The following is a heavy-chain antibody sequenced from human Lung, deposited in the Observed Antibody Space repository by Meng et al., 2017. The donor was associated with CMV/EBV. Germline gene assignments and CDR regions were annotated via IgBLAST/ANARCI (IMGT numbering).Heavy chain of an antibody. D-gene: IGHD3-10*01. J-gene: IGHJ4*02. CDR2: INSDDSTT. CDR3: ARDCFGREDY. CDR1: GFTLSSYW. V-gene: IGHV3-74*03. Sequence: GESXKISCAASGFTLSSYWVHWVRQVPGKGLVWVSRINSDDSTTTYADSVKGRFTISRDNAKNTVYLQMNSLRVEDTAVYYCARDCFGREDYWGQGTLVTVSS.